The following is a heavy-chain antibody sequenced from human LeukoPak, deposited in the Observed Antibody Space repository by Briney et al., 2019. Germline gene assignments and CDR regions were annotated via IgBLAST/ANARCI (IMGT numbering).Heavy chain of an antibody. V-gene: IGHV3-48*03. D-gene: IGHD3-10*02. CDR3: AELGITMIGGV. CDR2: ISSSGSTI. CDR1: RFAFSSYA. J-gene: IGHJ6*04. Sequence: GGSLRLSCAASRFAFSSYAMNWVRQAPGKGLEWVSYISSSGSTIYYADSVKGRFTISRDNAKNSLYLQMNSLRAEDTAVYYCAELGITMIGGVWGKGTTVTISS.